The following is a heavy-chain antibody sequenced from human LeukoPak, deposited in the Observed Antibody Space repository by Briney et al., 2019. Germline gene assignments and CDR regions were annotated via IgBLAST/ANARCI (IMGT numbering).Heavy chain of an antibody. V-gene: IGHV3-23*01. Sequence: GGSLRLSCAASGFIFSSYAMSWVRQAPGKGLEWVSTITAGGSHTYYPDSVKGRFTISRDNSKNTLYLQMNSLRVEDTAVYYCANLNVPWGQGTLVTVSS. CDR1: GFIFSSYA. CDR2: ITAGGSHT. J-gene: IGHJ5*02. D-gene: IGHD1-1*01. CDR3: ANLNVP.